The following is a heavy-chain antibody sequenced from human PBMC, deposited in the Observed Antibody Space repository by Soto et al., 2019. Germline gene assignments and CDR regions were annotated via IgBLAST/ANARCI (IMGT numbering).Heavy chain of an antibody. Sequence: QVQLVESGGAVVQLGKSLRLSCAASGFTFSSYGMYWIRQAPGKGLEWVAAISYDGSNKFHADSVKGRFTISRDNSQNTLYLQMNSLSTEDTAVYYCAKDIVRYTYGACDNWGQGALVTVSS. CDR3: AKDIVRYTYGACDN. CDR1: GFTFSSYG. J-gene: IGHJ4*02. D-gene: IGHD5-18*01. CDR2: ISYDGSNK. V-gene: IGHV3-30*18.